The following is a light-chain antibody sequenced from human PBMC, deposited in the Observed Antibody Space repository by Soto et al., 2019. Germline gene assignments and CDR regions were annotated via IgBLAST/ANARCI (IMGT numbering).Light chain of an antibody. J-gene: IGKJ3*01. CDR2: AAS. Sequence: DIQMTQSPSSLSASVGDRVTITCRASQSITRYLNWYQQKPGKAPKFLIQAASSLQSGVPSRFSGSGSGTDFTLTISSLQPEVFATYYCQQSYSTLVTFGPGTKVDIK. CDR1: QSITRY. V-gene: IGKV1-39*01. CDR3: QQSYSTLVT.